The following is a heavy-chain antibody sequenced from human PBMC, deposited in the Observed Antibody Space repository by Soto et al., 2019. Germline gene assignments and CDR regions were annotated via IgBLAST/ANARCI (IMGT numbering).Heavy chain of an antibody. V-gene: IGHV3-48*03. D-gene: IGHD3-10*01. CDR1: GFTFSSYE. CDR2: ISSTASTI. Sequence: GGSLRLSCAASGFTFSSYEMNWVRQSPGKGLEWLSYISSTASTIHYADSVKGRFTISRDNANNSVYLQMNSLTADDSAVYYCARAAGIMTRGFHGMDVWGQGTTVTVSS. CDR3: ARAAGIMTRGFHGMDV. J-gene: IGHJ6*02.